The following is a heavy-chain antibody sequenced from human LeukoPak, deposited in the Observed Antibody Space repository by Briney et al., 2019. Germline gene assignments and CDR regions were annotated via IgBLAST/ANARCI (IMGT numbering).Heavy chain of an antibody. J-gene: IGHJ6*02. Sequence: GGSLRLSCAASGFTFSSYSMNWVRQAPGKGLEWVSSISSSYIYYADSVKGRFTISRDNAKNSLYLQMNSLRAEDTAVYYCAREGEMNGMDVWGQGTTVTVSS. D-gene: IGHD2-21*01. CDR1: GFTFSSYS. V-gene: IGHV3-21*01. CDR3: AREGEMNGMDV. CDR2: ISSSYI.